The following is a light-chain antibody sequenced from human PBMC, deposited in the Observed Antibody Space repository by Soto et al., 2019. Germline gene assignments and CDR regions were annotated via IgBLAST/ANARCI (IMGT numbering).Light chain of an antibody. CDR1: SSNIGSNT. Sequence: QSVLTQPPSASGTPGQRVTISCSGSSSNIGSNTVNWYQQLPGTAPKLLIYDNTNRPSGVPDRFSGSKSGTSASLAITGLQAEDEADYYCQSYDRSLSGCVFGAGTKVTVL. CDR2: DNT. J-gene: IGLJ1*01. V-gene: IGLV1-44*01. CDR3: QSYDRSLSGCV.